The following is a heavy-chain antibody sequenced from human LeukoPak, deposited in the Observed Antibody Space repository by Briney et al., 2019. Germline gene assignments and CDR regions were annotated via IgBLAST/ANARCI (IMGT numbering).Heavy chain of an antibody. CDR2: INTNTGNP. V-gene: IGHV7-4-1*02. CDR1: GYTFTSYA. Sequence: ASVKVSCKASGYTFTSYAMNWVRQAPGQGLEWMGWINTNTGNPTYAQGFTGRFVFSLDTSVSTAYLQISGLKAEDTAVYYCARRKYGGNGLGGFDIWGQGTMVTVSS. CDR3: ARRKYGGNGLGGFDI. D-gene: IGHD4-23*01. J-gene: IGHJ3*02.